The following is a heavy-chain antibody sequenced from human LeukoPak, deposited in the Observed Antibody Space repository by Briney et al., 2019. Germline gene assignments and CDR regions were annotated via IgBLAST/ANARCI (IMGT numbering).Heavy chain of an antibody. J-gene: IGHJ4*02. V-gene: IGHV1-18*01. Sequence: ASVKVSCKASGYSFTTYGISWVRQAPGQGLEWMGWISAYNGNTNYAQKFQGRVTITADDSTSTAYMELSSLRSEDTAVYYCARSSYHLRYSSGWYYWGQGTLVTVSS. D-gene: IGHD6-19*01. CDR1: GYSFTTYG. CDR2: ISAYNGNT. CDR3: ARSSYHLRYSSGWYY.